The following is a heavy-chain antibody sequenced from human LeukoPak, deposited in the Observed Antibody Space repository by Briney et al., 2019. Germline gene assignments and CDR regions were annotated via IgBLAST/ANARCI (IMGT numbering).Heavy chain of an antibody. V-gene: IGHV1-2*02. CDR3: AREGYSGSGSYNYYYYGMDV. CDR2: INPNSGGT. J-gene: IGHJ6*02. D-gene: IGHD3-10*01. Sequence: ASVKVSCKASGYTFTGYYMHWVRQAPGQGREWMGWINPNSGGTNYAQKFQGRVTMTRDTSISTASMELSRLRSDDTAVYYCAREGYSGSGSYNYYYYGMDVWGQGTTVTVSS. CDR1: GYTFTGYY.